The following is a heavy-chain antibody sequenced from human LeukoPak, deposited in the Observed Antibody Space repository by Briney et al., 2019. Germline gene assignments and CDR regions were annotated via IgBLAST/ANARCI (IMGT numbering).Heavy chain of an antibody. J-gene: IGHJ1*01. CDR2: ISYDGSSK. CDR1: GFTFSSYA. V-gene: IGHV3-30*04. Sequence: GGSLRLSCAASGFTFSSYALHWVRQAPGKGLEWVTVISYDGSSKYYADSVKGRFTISRDNSKNSLYLQMNSLRAEDTAVYFCARVITVYNDYEEVAESFQHWGQGTLVTVSS. CDR3: ARVITVYNDYEEVAESFQH. D-gene: IGHD4-17*01.